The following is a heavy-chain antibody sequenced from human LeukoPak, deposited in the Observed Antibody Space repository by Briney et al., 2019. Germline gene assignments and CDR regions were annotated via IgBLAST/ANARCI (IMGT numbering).Heavy chain of an antibody. CDR1: GYTFTSYG. V-gene: IGHV1-18*01. J-gene: IGHJ4*02. CDR3: ARDLRDTAMVILFDY. D-gene: IGHD5-18*01. CDR2: ISAYNGNT. Sequence: GASVKVSCKASGYTFTSYGISWVRQAPGQGLEWMGWISAYNGNTNYAQKLQDRVTMTTDTSTSTAYMELRSLRSDDTAVYYCARDLRDTAMVILFDYWGQGALVTVSS.